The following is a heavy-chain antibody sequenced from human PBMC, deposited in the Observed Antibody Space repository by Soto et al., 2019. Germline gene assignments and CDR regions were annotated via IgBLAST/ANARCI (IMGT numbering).Heavy chain of an antibody. CDR3: AKGGLGYCSGGSCSNYYYMDV. Sequence: GGSLRLSCAASGFTFSSYAMSWVRQAPGKGLEWVSAISGSGGSTYYADSVKGRFTISRDNSKNTLYLQMNSLRAEDTAVYYCAKGGLGYCSGGSCSNYYYMDVWGKGTTVTVSS. D-gene: IGHD2-15*01. CDR2: ISGSGGST. J-gene: IGHJ6*03. CDR1: GFTFSSYA. V-gene: IGHV3-23*01.